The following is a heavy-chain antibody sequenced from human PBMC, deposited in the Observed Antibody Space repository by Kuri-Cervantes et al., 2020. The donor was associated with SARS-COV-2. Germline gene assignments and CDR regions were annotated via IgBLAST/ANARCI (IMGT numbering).Heavy chain of an antibody. CDR2: IYHDGST. D-gene: IGHD1-1*01. V-gene: IGHV4-39*01. Sequence: GSLRLSCTVSGDTISSYSGSFHYWPWIRQPPGKGLEWIGSIYHDGSTYSNPSLKGRVTISVDTSKNQISLKLRSVTATDTAVYYCARLFSPWSVVGDYWGQGTLVTVSS. CDR3: ARLFSPWSVVGDY. J-gene: IGHJ4*02. CDR1: GDTISSYSGSFHY.